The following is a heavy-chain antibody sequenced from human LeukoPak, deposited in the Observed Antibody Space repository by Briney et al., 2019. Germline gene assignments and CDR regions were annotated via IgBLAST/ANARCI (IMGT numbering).Heavy chain of an antibody. CDR2: IKSDGSIT. Sequence: GGSLRLSSADSGFTSRSYCMHCVRQAPGERLVWVSHIKSDGSITNYTDSVRGRFTISRDKAKSTLYLQMNRLRAENTAVYYTASSSQIWKYADYWGQGALVSVSS. CDR3: ASSSQIWKYADY. D-gene: IGHD1-7*01. V-gene: IGHV3-74*01. CDR1: GFTSRSYC. J-gene: IGHJ4*02.